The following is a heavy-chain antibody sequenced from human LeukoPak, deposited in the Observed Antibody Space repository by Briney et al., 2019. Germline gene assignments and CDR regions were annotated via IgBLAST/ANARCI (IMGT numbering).Heavy chain of an antibody. V-gene: IGHV4-34*01. J-gene: IGHJ6*02. CDR1: GGSFSGYY. D-gene: IGHD2-21*02. CDR2: INHSGST. CDR3: ARADAYCGGDCYSYYYYYGMDV. Sequence: SETLSLTCAVYGGSFSGYYWSWIRQPPGKGLEWIGEINHSGSTNYNPSLKSRVTISVDTSKNQFSLKLSSVTAADTAVYYCARADAYCGGDCYSYYYYYGMDVWGQGTTVTVSS.